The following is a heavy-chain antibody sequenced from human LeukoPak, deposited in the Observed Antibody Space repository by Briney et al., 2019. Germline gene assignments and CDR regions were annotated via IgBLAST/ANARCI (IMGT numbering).Heavy chain of an antibody. Sequence: GGSLRLSCAASGFTFSSYSMNGVRQAPGKGLEWVSSISSSSSYIYYADSVKGRFTISRDNAKNSLYLQMNSLRAEDTAVYYCAASAAGTSQGDYWGQGTLVTVSS. CDR1: GFTFSSYS. D-gene: IGHD6-13*01. CDR2: ISSSSSYI. J-gene: IGHJ4*02. V-gene: IGHV3-21*01. CDR3: AASAAGTSQGDY.